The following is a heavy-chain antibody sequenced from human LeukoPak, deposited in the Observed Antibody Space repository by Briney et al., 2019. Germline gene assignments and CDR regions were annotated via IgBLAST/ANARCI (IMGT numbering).Heavy chain of an antibody. CDR3: AKVNTMIVVVMAKYFDY. CDR1: GFTFSSYA. J-gene: IGHJ4*02. Sequence: PGGSLRLSCAASGFTFSSYAMSWVRQAPGKGLEWVSAISGSGGSTYYADSVKGRFTISRDNSKNTLYLQMNSLRAEDTAVYYCAKVNTMIVVVMAKYFDYWGQGTLVTVSS. V-gene: IGHV3-23*01. CDR2: ISGSGGST. D-gene: IGHD3-22*01.